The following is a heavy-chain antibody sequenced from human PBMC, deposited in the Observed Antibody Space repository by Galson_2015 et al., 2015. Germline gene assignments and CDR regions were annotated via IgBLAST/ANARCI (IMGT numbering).Heavy chain of an antibody. CDR1: GDSVSSNSAA. CDR3: ARDYDYGDYEYYYYYGMDV. J-gene: IGHJ6*02. D-gene: IGHD4-17*01. CDR2: TYYRSKWYN. V-gene: IGHV6-1*01. Sequence: CAISGDSVSSNSAAWNWIRQSPSRGLEWLGRTYYRSKWYNDYAVSVKSRITINPDTSKNQFSLQPNSVTPEDTAVYYCARDYDYGDYEYYYYYGMDVWGQGTTVTVSS.